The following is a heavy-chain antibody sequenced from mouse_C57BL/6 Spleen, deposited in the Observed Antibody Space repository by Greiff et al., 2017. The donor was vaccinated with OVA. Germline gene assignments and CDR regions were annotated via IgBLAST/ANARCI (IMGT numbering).Heavy chain of an antibody. CDR2: IDPSDSYT. Sequence: VQLQQPGAELVKPGASVKLSCKASGYTFTSYWMQWVKQRPGQGLEWIGEIDPSDSYTNYNQKFKGKATLTVDTSSSTAYMQLSSLTSEDSAVDYCAKGRGHTAVVEDYAMDYWGQGTSVTVSS. V-gene: IGHV1-50*01. CDR3: AKGRGHTAVVEDYAMDY. CDR1: GYTFTSYW. J-gene: IGHJ4*01. D-gene: IGHD1-1*01.